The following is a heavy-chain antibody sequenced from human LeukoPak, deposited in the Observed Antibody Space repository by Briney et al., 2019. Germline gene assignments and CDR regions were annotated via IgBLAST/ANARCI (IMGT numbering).Heavy chain of an antibody. D-gene: IGHD3-10*01. CDR2: ISSSGST. Sequence: SQTLSLTCTVSGDSISSGDYYWSWIRQPAGKGLEWIGRISSSGSTNYNPSLKSRVTISVDTSKNQFSLNLSSVTAADTAVYYCARQVNRIGEKDYWGQGTLVTVSS. V-gene: IGHV4-61*02. CDR3: ARQVNRIGEKDY. CDR1: GDSISSGDYY. J-gene: IGHJ4*02.